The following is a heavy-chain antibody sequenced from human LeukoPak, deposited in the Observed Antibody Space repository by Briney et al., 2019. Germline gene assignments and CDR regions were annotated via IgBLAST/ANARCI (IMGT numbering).Heavy chain of an antibody. CDR1: GGSISSSSYY. Sequence: SETLSLTCTVSGGSISSSSYYWGWIRQPPGKGLEWIGSIYYSGSTYYNPSLKSRVTISVDTSKNQFSLKLSSVTAADTAVYYCARRAWGNSYWFDPWGQGTLVTVSS. V-gene: IGHV4-39*07. J-gene: IGHJ5*02. CDR3: ARRAWGNSYWFDP. D-gene: IGHD4-23*01. CDR2: IYYSGST.